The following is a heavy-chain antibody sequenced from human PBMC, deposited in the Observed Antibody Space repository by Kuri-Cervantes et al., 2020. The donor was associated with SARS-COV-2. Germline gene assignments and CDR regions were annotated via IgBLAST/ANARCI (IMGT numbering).Heavy chain of an antibody. V-gene: IGHV1-2*02. D-gene: IGHD1-1*01. CDR2: INPNSSGT. CDR1: GYTFTGYY. CDR3: AILYWNDGNWFDP. J-gene: IGHJ5*02. Sequence: ASVKVSCKASGYTFTGYYMHWVRQAPGQGLEWMGWINPNSSGTNYAQKFQGRVTMTRDTSISTAYMELSRLRSDDTAVYYCAILYWNDGNWFDPWGQGTLVTVSS.